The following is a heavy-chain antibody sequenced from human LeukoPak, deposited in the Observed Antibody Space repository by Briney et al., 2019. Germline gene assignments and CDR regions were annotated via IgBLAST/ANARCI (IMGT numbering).Heavy chain of an antibody. D-gene: IGHD2-2*01. Sequence: SETLSLTCTVSGGSISSYYWSWIRQPAGKGLEWIGRMYTGGSTNYNPSLKSRVTMSVDTSKNQFSLKLSSVTAADTAVYYCARDSAFTSGYYYYYMDVWGKGTTVTVSS. V-gene: IGHV4-4*07. CDR1: GGSISSYY. CDR2: MYTGGST. J-gene: IGHJ6*03. CDR3: ARDSAFTSGYYYYYMDV.